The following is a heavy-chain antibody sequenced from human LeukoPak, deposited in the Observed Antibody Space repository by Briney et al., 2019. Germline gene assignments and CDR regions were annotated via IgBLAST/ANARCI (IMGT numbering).Heavy chain of an antibody. CDR3: ARDHNYAFDN. CDR2: IGIDSGNT. Sequence: QRGGSLRLSCTASGFPFIEYSMNWVRQVPGKGLEWISYIGIDSGNTKYADSVRGRFTISADKAKNSLYLQMNSLRVEDTAVYYCARDHNYAFDNWGQGTLVSVAS. J-gene: IGHJ4*02. D-gene: IGHD1-1*01. CDR1: GFPFIEYS. V-gene: IGHV3-48*01.